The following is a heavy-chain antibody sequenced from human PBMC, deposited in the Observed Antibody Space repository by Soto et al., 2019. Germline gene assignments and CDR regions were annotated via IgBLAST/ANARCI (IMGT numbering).Heavy chain of an antibody. J-gene: IGHJ5*02. Sequence: QLQLQESGSGLVKPSQTLSLTCAVSGGSISSGSYSWSWIRQPPGKGLEWIGYIYHGGSTYYNPSLKSRVTISVDTSKNQFSLRLDSVTAADTAVYYCARGGYYGHWFDPWGQGNLVTVPS. CDR3: ARGGYYGHWFDP. V-gene: IGHV4-30-2*01. CDR2: IYHGGST. CDR1: GGSISSGSYS. D-gene: IGHD1-26*01.